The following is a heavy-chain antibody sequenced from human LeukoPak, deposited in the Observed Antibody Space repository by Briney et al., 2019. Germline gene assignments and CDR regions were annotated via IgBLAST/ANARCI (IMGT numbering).Heavy chain of an antibody. D-gene: IGHD6-6*01. CDR3: ARGVEQLVFYYYYYMDV. CDR1: GYTFTSYD. J-gene: IGHJ6*03. V-gene: IGHV1-8*01. Sequence: GASAKVSCQASGYTFTSYDINWVRQATGQGLEWMGWMNPNSGNTGYAQKFQGRVNMTRHTSISTAYMELSSLRSEDTAVYYCARGVEQLVFYYYYYMDVWGKGTTVTVSS. CDR2: MNPNSGNT.